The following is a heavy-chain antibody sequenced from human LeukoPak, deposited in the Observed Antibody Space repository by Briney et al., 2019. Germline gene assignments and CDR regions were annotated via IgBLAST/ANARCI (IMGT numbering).Heavy chain of an antibody. D-gene: IGHD2-21*01. CDR1: GFTFSSYA. J-gene: IGHJ6*02. CDR2: ISGSGGST. Sequence: GGSLRLSCAASGFTFSSYAMSWVRQAPGTGLEWVSAISGSGGSTYYADSVKGRFTISRDNSKNTLYLQMNSLRAEDTAVYYCAKAGERPDYYYYGMDVWGQGTTVTVSS. CDR3: AKAGERPDYYYYGMDV. V-gene: IGHV3-23*01.